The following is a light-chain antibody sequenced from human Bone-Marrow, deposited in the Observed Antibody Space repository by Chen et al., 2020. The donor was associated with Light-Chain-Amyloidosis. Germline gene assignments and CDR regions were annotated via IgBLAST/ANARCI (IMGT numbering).Light chain of an antibody. CDR1: QTLSSNY. V-gene: IGKV3-20*01. CDR3: QQYGTSPLT. J-gene: IGKJ4*01. CDR2: GSS. Sequence: ELVLTQSPGSLSLSPGEGANLSCRASQTLSSNYLTWYQQKFGPAPRLLIYGSSSRATGTPDRFTGSGSGIDFTLTINRLEPEDFAMYYCQQYGTSPLTFGGGTKVEIK.